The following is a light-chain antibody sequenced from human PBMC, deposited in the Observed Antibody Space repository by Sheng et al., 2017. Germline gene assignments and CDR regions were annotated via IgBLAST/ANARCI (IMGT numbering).Light chain of an antibody. Sequence: QSALTQPRSVSGSPGQSVSISCTGTSRDVGAYNYVSWYQQFPGRAPKLMIFDVHKRPSGVPDRFSGSKSGNSASLTISGLRAEDEADYYCCSYAGSSNFVVFGGGTKLAVL. J-gene: IGLJ2*01. CDR2: DVH. CDR3: CSYAGSSNFVV. CDR1: SRDVGAYNY. V-gene: IGLV2-11*01.